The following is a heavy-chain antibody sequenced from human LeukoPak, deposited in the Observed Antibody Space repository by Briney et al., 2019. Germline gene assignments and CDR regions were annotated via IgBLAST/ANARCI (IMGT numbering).Heavy chain of an antibody. Sequence: SETLSLTCTVSGGSISSSSYYWGWIRQPPGKGLEWIGSIYYSGSTYCNPSLKSRVTISVDTSKNQFSLKLSSVTAADTAVYYCAVTSSATYYYYYMDVWGRGTTVTVSS. V-gene: IGHV4-39*07. J-gene: IGHJ6*03. CDR3: AVTSSATYYYYYMDV. CDR2: IYYSGST. CDR1: GGSISSSSYY. D-gene: IGHD6-25*01.